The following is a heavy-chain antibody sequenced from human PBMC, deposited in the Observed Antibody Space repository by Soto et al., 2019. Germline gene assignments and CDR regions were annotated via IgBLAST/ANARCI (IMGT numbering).Heavy chain of an antibody. CDR1: GLTISGKKY. J-gene: IGHJ3*01. D-gene: IGHD1-1*01. CDR3: ATWHEREHAFDV. V-gene: IGHV3-53*01. Sequence: DVQLVESGGGLIQPGESLRLSCAAFGLTISGKKYVAWVRQAPGKGLELVCALYDVDGSFYADSVKGRFTTSSDSSKTTVYLQMNDLRPDNTAVYYCATWHEREHAFDVWGQGTTVTISS. CDR2: LYDVDGS.